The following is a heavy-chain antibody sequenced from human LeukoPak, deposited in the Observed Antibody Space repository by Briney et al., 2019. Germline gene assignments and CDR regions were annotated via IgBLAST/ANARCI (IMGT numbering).Heavy chain of an antibody. D-gene: IGHD3-22*01. V-gene: IGHV4-59*08. CDR2: IYYSEST. CDR1: GGSISSYY. J-gene: IGHJ5*02. CDR3: ARHPGTNYDSSGYVNWFDP. Sequence: SETLSLTCTVSGGSISSYYWSWIRQPPGKGLEWIGYIYYSESTNYNPSLKSRVTISVDTSKNQFSLKLSSVTAADTAVYYCARHPGTNYDSSGYVNWFDPWGQGTLVTVSS.